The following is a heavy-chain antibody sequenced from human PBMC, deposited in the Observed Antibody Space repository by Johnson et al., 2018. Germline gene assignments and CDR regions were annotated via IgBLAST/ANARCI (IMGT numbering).Heavy chain of an antibody. V-gene: IGHV3-7*01. CDR2: IKQDGSEI. CDR3: APWTYGGNPFGY. CDR1: GFTFSTYW. D-gene: IGHD4-23*01. Sequence: VQLVQSGGGLVQPGGSLRVSCDASGFTFSTYWMSWVRQAPGKGLEWVGYIKQDGSEIYYADSVKGRFTISRDKAKNSLYLQMNSLRAEDTAVYHCAPWTYGGNPFGYWGQGALVTDSS. J-gene: IGHJ4*02.